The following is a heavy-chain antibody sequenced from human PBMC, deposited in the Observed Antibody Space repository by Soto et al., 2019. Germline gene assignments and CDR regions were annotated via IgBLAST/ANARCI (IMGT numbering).Heavy chain of an antibody. D-gene: IGHD6-13*01. J-gene: IGHJ4*02. CDR3: VKGRKQQMVHFDY. Sequence: PGGSLRLSFSASGFTFSSHAMHWVRQAPGKGLEYVSAISRNGGSTYYADSVKGRFTISRDNSKNTLYLQMSSLRAEDTAVYYCVKGRKQQMVHFDYWGPGTLVTVSS. CDR1: GFTFSSHA. CDR2: ISRNGGST. V-gene: IGHV3-64D*06.